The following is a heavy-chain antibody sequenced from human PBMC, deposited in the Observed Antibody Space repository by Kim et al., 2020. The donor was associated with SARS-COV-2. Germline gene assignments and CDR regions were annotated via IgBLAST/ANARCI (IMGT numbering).Heavy chain of an antibody. Sequence: SETLSLTCTVSGGSISSSSFYWGWIRQSPGKGLEWIGSMYYSGSTHYNPSLKSRVTISVDTSKNQFSLKLSSVTAADSAVYYCARKGPLPYYFYGMDLWGQGTTVTVSS. CDR3: ARKGPLPYYFYGMDL. V-gene: IGHV4-39*01. J-gene: IGHJ6*02. CDR1: GGSISSSSFY. CDR2: MYYSGST.